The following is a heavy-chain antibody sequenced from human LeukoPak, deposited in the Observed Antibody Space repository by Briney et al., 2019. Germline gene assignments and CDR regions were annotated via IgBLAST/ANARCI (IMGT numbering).Heavy chain of an antibody. CDR2: IYYSGST. J-gene: IGHJ5*02. D-gene: IGHD3-16*01. Sequence: SETLSLTCTVSGGSISSYYWSWIRQPPGKGLEWIGYIYYSGSTNYNPSLKSRVTISVDTSKNQFSLKPSSVTAADTAVYYCAREGMMPTWGQGTLVTVSS. CDR3: AREGMMPT. CDR1: GGSISSYY. V-gene: IGHV4-59*01.